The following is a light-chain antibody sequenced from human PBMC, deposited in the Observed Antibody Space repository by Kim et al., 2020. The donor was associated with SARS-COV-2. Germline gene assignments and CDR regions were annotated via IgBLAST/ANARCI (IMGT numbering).Light chain of an antibody. CDR1: QSVSSC. V-gene: IGKV1-5*01. CDR2: DGS. Sequence: SASGGDRVTITWRASQSVSSCVAWYQQKPGKAPNLLIYDGSGLESGVPSRFSGSGSGTEFTLTISSLQPDDFATYYCQQYNSYSRTFGQGTKLEI. J-gene: IGKJ2*01. CDR3: QQYNSYSRT.